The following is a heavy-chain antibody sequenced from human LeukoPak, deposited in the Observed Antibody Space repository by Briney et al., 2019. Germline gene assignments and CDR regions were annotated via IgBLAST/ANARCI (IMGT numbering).Heavy chain of an antibody. Sequence: PGGSLRLSCAASGFALSSHWMTWVRQVPGRGPEWVANVNRDGSETYYLDSVKGRFTISKDNAKNSLYLQMNSLRAEDTAVYYCARDQLLPNYGDYGCDYWGQGTLVTVSS. CDR1: GFALSSHW. J-gene: IGHJ4*02. CDR3: ARDQLLPNYGDYGCDY. CDR2: VNRDGSET. V-gene: IGHV3-7*03. D-gene: IGHD4-17*01.